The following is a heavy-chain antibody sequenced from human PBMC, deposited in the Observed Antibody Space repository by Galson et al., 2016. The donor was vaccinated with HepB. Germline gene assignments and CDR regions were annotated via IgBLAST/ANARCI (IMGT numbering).Heavy chain of an antibody. CDR2: IWSDGSNK. D-gene: IGHD1-14*01. Sequence: SLRLSCAASGFTFSSYGMHWVRQAPGKGLEWVALIWSDGSNKYYADSVKGRFTISRDSSKNTLSLQMNSLRAEDTAVYYCAHGKVPYLLTTFDYWGQGTLVTVSS. J-gene: IGHJ4*02. CDR3: AHGKVPYLLTTFDY. V-gene: IGHV3-33*01. CDR1: GFTFSSYG.